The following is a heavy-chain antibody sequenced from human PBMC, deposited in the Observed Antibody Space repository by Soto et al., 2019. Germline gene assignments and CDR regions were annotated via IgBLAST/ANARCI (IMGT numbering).Heavy chain of an antibody. D-gene: IGHD1-7*01. J-gene: IGHJ4*02. CDR1: GLPFSNYA. Sequence: EVRLLDSGGGLVKPGGSLRLSCATSGLPFSNYAMSWVRQAPGGGLEWVSGMSGSSSTTYDADTVRGRFTISRDRSKNTLYQQMSSLRAEDTALYYCAKNQERELPRVIDFWGQGTLVTVSS. CDR2: MSGSSSTT. CDR3: AKNQERELPRVIDF. V-gene: IGHV3-23*01.